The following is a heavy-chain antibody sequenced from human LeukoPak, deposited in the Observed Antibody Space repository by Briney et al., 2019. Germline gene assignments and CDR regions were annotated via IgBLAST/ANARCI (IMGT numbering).Heavy chain of an antibody. CDR2: ISSDGSIK. CDR1: GFTLSDYG. D-gene: IGHD3-10*01. Sequence: GGSLRLSCAVSGFTLSDYGIHWVRQAPGKGLEWVTIISSDGSIKYADSVKGRFTVSRDSSKNTVYLQMNSLRAEDTAVCYCARDILPSGSRAFDIWGQGTMVTVSS. J-gene: IGHJ3*02. V-gene: IGHV3-33*01. CDR3: ARDILPSGSRAFDI.